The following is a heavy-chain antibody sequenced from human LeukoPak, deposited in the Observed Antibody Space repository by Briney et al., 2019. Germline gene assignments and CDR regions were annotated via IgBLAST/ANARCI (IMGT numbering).Heavy chain of an antibody. Sequence: GGSLRLSCAASGLTVSNNYISWVRQAPGKGLEWVSVIYSGGSTKYADSVKARFTISRDNSKNTVYLQMNSLRVDDTAVYYCARATLDNWGQGTLVTVSS. CDR2: IYSGGST. CDR3: ARATLDN. V-gene: IGHV3-53*01. CDR1: GLTVSNNY. J-gene: IGHJ4*02.